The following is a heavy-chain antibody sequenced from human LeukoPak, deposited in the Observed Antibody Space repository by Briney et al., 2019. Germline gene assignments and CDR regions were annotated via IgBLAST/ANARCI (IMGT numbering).Heavy chain of an antibody. V-gene: IGHV3-7*05. CDR3: ARGQSWAFDF. J-gene: IGHJ4*02. D-gene: IGHD1-26*01. Sequence: GPLRLSCAASGFTFSTYWMSWVRQAPGKGLQWVVNIKPDGSEKYYVDSVKGRFTISRDNAKNSVDLQMNSLRVEDTAVYYCARGQSWAFDFWGQGTLVTVSS. CDR2: IKPDGSEK. CDR1: GFTFSTYW.